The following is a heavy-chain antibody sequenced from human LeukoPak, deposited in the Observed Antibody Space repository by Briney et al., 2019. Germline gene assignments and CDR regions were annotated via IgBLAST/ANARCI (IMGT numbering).Heavy chain of an antibody. CDR2: IYYSGST. J-gene: IGHJ5*02. CDR3: ARDPYSSSWYVRWFDP. D-gene: IGHD6-13*01. Sequence: SETLSLTCTVSGGSISRSSYYWGWIRQPPGKGLEWIGSIYYSGSTYYNPSLKSRVTISVDTSKNQFSLKLSSVTAADTAVYYCARDPYSSSWYVRWFDPWGQGTLVTVSS. V-gene: IGHV4-39*07. CDR1: GGSISRSSYY.